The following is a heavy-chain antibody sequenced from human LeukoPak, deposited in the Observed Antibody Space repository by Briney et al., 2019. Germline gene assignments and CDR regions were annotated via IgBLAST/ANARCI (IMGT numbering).Heavy chain of an antibody. CDR1: GYTFTGYY. V-gene: IGHV1-2*02. CDR2: INPNSGGT. CDR3: ARDGYSSGKNPYFDY. J-gene: IGHJ4*02. D-gene: IGHD6-19*01. Sequence: ASVKVSCKASGYTFTGYYMHWVRQAPGQGLEWMGWINPNSGGTNYAQKFQGRVTMTRDTSISTAYMELSRLRSDDTAVYYCARDGYSSGKNPYFDYWGQGTLVTVSS.